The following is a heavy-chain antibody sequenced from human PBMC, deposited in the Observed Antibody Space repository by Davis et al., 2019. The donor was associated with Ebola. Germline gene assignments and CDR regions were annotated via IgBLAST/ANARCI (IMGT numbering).Heavy chain of an antibody. CDR3: ARDRGQWLVRFYYYYYGMDV. CDR1: GYTFTGYY. D-gene: IGHD6-19*01. J-gene: IGHJ6*02. Sequence: ASVKVSCKASGYTFTGYYMHWVRQAPGQRLEWMGWISPYNGNTNYAQKIQGRVTMTTDISTSTAYMELSSLRAEDTAVYYCARDRGQWLVRFYYYYYGMDVWGQGTTVTVSS. CDR2: ISPYNGNT. V-gene: IGHV1-18*04.